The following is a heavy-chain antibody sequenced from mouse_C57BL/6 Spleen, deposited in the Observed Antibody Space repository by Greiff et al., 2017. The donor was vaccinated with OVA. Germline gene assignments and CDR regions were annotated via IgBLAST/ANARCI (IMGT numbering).Heavy chain of an antibody. CDR2: IDPSDSET. V-gene: IGHV1-52*01. Sequence: QVQLQQPGAELVRPGSSVKLSCKASGYTFTSYWMHWVKQRPIQGLEWIGNIDPSDSETHYNQKFKDKATLTVDKSSSTAYMQLSSLTAEDSAVYYCARWPITTVVPYAMDYWGQGTSVTGSS. J-gene: IGHJ4*01. CDR1: GYTFTSYW. D-gene: IGHD1-1*01. CDR3: ARWPITTVVPYAMDY.